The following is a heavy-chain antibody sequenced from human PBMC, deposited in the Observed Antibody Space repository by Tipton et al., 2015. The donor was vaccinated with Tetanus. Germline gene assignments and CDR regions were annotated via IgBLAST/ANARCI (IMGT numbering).Heavy chain of an antibody. V-gene: IGHV1-69*04. CDR2: IIPILGIA. CDR1: GGTFSSYA. Sequence: QSGPEVKKPGSSVKVSCKASGGTFSSYANSWVRQAPGQGLEWMGRIIPILGIANYAQKFQGRVTITADKSTSTAYMELSSLRSEDTAVYYCARSSGDYDFWSGTYYYYYGMDVWGQGTTVTVSS. J-gene: IGHJ6*02. D-gene: IGHD3-3*01. CDR3: ARSSGDYDFWSGTYYYYYGMDV.